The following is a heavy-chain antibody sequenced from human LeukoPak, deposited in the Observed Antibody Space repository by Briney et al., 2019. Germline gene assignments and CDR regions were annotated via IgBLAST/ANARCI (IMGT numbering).Heavy chain of an antibody. CDR3: ARGRFLEWLSADY. CDR1: GYTFTGYY. V-gene: IGHV1-2*02. D-gene: IGHD3-3*01. CDR2: INPNSGGT. Sequence: GASVKVSCKASGYTFTGYYMHWVRQAPGQGLEWMGWINPNSGGTNYAQKFQGRVTMTRDTSISTAYMELSGLRSDDTAVYYCARGRFLEWLSADYWGQGTLVTVSS. J-gene: IGHJ4*02.